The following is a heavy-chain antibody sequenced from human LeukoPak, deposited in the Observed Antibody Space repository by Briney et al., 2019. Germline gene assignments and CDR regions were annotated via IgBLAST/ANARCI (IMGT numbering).Heavy chain of an antibody. CDR3: ARDLMRFRYYDILTKGGFDY. Sequence: ASVKVSCKASGYTFTGYYMHWVRQAPGQGLEWMGWINPNSGGTNYAQKFQGRVTMTRDTSIGTAYMELSRLRSDDTAVYYCARDLMRFRYYDILTKGGFDYWGQGTLVTVSS. CDR2: INPNSGGT. D-gene: IGHD3-9*01. V-gene: IGHV1-2*02. J-gene: IGHJ4*02. CDR1: GYTFTGYY.